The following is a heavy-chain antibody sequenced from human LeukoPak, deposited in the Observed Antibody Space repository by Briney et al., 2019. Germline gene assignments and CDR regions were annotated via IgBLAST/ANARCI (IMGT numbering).Heavy chain of an antibody. CDR2: INPNGGGT. V-gene: IGHV1-2*02. D-gene: IGHD6-19*01. Sequence: ASVEVSCKASAYTFTGYYMHWVRQAPGQGLEWMGWINPNGGGTNYAQKFQGRVTLTRDTSISTAYMEVSRLESDDTAVYYCARENNSGWYRKAAFDYWGQGTLVTVTS. J-gene: IGHJ4*02. CDR1: AYTFTGYY. CDR3: ARENNSGWYRKAAFDY.